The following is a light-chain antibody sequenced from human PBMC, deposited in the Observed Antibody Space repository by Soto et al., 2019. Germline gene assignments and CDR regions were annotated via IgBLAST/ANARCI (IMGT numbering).Light chain of an antibody. V-gene: IGLV1-40*01. CDR1: SSNFGAGYE. CDR2: NNL. CDR3: QSFDSSLRVYV. Sequence: QSLLTEPPSVSWAPGQRVTISCTGSSSNFGAGYEVHWYKQLPGAAPTLVIFNNLNRPSGVPERFSGSKSGTSASLVISGLQAEDEADYYCQSFDSSLRVYVFGSGTKVTVL. J-gene: IGLJ1*01.